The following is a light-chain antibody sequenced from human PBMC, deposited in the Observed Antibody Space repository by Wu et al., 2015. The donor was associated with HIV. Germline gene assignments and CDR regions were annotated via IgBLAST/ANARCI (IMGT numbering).Light chain of an antibody. Sequence: NALTQSPGTLALSPGESATLSCRASQSVTDNYLAWYQQKPGQAPRLLIFGASSRATGIPARFSGSGSGTNFTLTISSLEPEDFAVYYCQQRSNWPPLTFGGGTKVQIK. CDR3: QQRSNWPPLT. V-gene: IGKV3-11*01. J-gene: IGKJ4*01. CDR2: GAS. CDR1: QSVTDNY.